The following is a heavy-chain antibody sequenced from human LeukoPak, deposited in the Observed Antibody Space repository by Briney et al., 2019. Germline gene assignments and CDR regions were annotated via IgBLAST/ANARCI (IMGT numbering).Heavy chain of an antibody. CDR1: GGSFSGYY. Sequence: SETLSPTCAVYGGSFSGYYWSWIRQPPGKGLEWIGEINHSGSTNYNPSLKSRVTISVDTSKNQFSLKLSSVTAADTAVYYCASMLPATAIHFDYWGQGTLVTVSS. CDR2: INHSGST. V-gene: IGHV4-34*01. D-gene: IGHD2-2*02. CDR3: ASMLPATAIHFDY. J-gene: IGHJ4*02.